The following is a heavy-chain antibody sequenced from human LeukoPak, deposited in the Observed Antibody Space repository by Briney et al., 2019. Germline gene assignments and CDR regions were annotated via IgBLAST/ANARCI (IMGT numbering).Heavy chain of an antibody. J-gene: IGHJ4*02. CDR2: IYYSGNT. D-gene: IGHD3-22*01. V-gene: IGHV4-39*01. CDR1: GGSISSGSYY. Sequence: SSETLSLTCTVSGGSISSGSYYWGWIRQPPGKGLEWIASIYYSGNTDYNPSLKSRVTISVDTSKNQFSLKLTSVTAADTAVFYCASGYDSSGYTLKYWGQGTLVTVSS. CDR3: ASGYDSSGYTLKY.